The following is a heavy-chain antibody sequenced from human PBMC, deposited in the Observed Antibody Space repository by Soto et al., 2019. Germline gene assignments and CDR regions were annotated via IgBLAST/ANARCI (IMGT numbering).Heavy chain of an antibody. D-gene: IGHD4-17*01. Sequence: SGPTLVNPTQTLTLTCTFSGFSRSTSGVCVSWIRQPPGKALEWLARIDWDDDKYYSTSLKTRLTISKDTSKNQVVLTMTNMDPVDTATYYCARIRDFHDYGDYGGWFDPWGQGTLVTVSS. CDR3: ARIRDFHDYGDYGGWFDP. J-gene: IGHJ5*02. CDR2: IDWDDDK. CDR1: GFSRSTSGVC. V-gene: IGHV2-70*11.